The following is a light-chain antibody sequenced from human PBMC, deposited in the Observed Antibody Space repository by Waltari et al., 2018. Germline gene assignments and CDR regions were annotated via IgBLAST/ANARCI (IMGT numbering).Light chain of an antibody. CDR2: EGS. V-gene: IGLV2-23*01. CDR1: RSDVGSYNL. Sequence: QSALTQPASVSGSPGQSITVSCTGTRSDVGSYNLVSWYQKHPGKAPKLMIYEGSKRPSGVSNLFSGSKSGNTASLTISGLQAEDEADYYCCSYAGSSTLLFGGGTKVTVL. CDR3: CSYAGSSTLL. J-gene: IGLJ2*01.